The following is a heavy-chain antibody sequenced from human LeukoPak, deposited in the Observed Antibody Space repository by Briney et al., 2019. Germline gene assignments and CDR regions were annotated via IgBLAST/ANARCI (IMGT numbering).Heavy chain of an antibody. D-gene: IGHD4-17*01. V-gene: IGHV3-33*01. CDR1: GFSFSSYG. CDR3: ARDVAHGARGYFDY. Sequence: GRSLRLSCATSGFSFSSYGMHWVRQAPGKGLEWVAVIWYDGSNKYYADSVKGRFTISRDNSKNTLYLQVDSLRAEDTAVYYCARDVAHGARGYFDYWGQGTLVTVSS. CDR2: IWYDGSNK. J-gene: IGHJ4*02.